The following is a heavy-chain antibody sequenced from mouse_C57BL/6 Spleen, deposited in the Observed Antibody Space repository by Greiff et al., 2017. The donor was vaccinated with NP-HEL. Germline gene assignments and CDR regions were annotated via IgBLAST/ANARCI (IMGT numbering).Heavy chain of an antibody. V-gene: IGHV1-74*01. Sequence: QVQLKQPGAELVQPGASMKVSCTASGYTFTSSWMPWVKQSPGQGLAWIGRIHPSDSDTNYPQTFKGPALLTVDKSSSTAYMQLSSLTSEDAAVYYCAIISRAFAYWGQGTLVTVSA. CDR3: AIISRAFAY. J-gene: IGHJ3*01. CDR2: IHPSDSDT. CDR1: GYTFTSSW.